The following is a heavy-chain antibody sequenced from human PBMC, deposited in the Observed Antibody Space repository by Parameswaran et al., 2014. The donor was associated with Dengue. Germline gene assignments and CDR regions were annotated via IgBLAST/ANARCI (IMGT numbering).Heavy chain of an antibody. V-gene: IGHV1-69*01. Sequence: WVRQAPGQGLEWMGGIIPIFGTANYAQKFQGRVTITADESTSTAYMELSSLRSEDTAVYYCARNVVGDTYYYYGMDVWGQGTTVTVSS. CDR3: ARNVVGDTYYYYGMDV. CDR2: IIPIFGTA. D-gene: IGHD1-26*01. J-gene: IGHJ6*02.